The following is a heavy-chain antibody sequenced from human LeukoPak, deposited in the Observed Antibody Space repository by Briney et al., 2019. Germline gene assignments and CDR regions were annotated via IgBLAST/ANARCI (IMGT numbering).Heavy chain of an antibody. J-gene: IGHJ4*01. CDR1: GFTFSHSA. CDR2: LSGSGITT. V-gene: IGHV3-23*01. CDR3: AKGIYSSGWSYFDY. Sequence: GGSLRLSCAASGFTFSHSAMSWVRQAPGKGLEWVSTLSGSGITTYYADSVKGRFTISRDNPKNTLYLQMNSLRAEDTAVYYCAKGIYSSGWSYFDYWGHGTLVTVSS. D-gene: IGHD6-19*01.